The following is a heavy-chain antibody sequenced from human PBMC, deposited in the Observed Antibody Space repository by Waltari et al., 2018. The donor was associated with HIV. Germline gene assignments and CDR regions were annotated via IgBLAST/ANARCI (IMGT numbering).Heavy chain of an antibody. CDR3: AKDLAGSSL. D-gene: IGHD3-10*01. CDR2: ISYNGKRT. CDR1: GFTFRING. V-gene: IGHV3-30*18. Sequence: QENLVESGGGVVQPGGSLSLSCAGSGFTFRINGMHWVRQSPGKGLEWVATISYNGKRTDYVDSVKGRFTISRDNSKHTVFLQMSSLRAEDTSIYYCAKDLAGSSLWGQGALVTVSS. J-gene: IGHJ1*01.